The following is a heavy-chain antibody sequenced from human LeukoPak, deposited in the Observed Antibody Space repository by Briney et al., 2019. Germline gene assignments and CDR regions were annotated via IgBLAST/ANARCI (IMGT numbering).Heavy chain of an antibody. J-gene: IGHJ3*02. CDR2: IIPILGIA. CDR1: GGTFSSYA. D-gene: IGHD1-26*01. V-gene: IGHV1-69*04. CDR3: ARGVVGATSYCAFDI. Sequence: GSSVKVSCKASGGTFSSYAISWVRQAPGQGLEWMGRIIPILGIANYAQKFQGRVTITADKSTSTAYMELSSLRSEDTAVYYCARGVVGATSYCAFDIWGQGTMVTVSS.